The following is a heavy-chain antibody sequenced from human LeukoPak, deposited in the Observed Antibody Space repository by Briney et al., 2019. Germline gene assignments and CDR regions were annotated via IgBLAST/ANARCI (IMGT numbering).Heavy chain of an antibody. V-gene: IGHV3-21*01. J-gene: IGHJ3*01. CDR1: GFTFSSYS. CDR3: ARDPHYYGTREA. Sequence: GGSLRLSCAASGFTFSSYSMNWVRQAPGKGLEWVSSISSSSSYIYYADSVKGRFTISRGNAKNSLYLQMNSLRAEDTAVYYCARDPHYYGTREAWGQGTMVTVSS. D-gene: IGHD3-22*01. CDR2: ISSSSSYI.